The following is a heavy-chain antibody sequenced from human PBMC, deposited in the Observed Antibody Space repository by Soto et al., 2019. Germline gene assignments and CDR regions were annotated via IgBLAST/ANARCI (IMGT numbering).Heavy chain of an antibody. CDR1: GGTFSSYA. J-gene: IGHJ3*02. CDR3: ARDPPYSGSHFPKAFDI. D-gene: IGHD1-26*01. V-gene: IGHV1-69*01. Sequence: QVQLVQSGAEVKKPGSSVKVSCTASGGTFSSYAIIWVRQAPGQGLEWMGGIIPIFGTANYAQKFQGRVTITADESTSTAYMELSSLRSDDTAVYYCARDPPYSGSHFPKAFDIWGQGTMVPVSS. CDR2: IIPIFGTA.